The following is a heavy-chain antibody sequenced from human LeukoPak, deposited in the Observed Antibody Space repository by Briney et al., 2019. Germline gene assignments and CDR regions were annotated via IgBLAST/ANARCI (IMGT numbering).Heavy chain of an antibody. CDR2: IYYSGST. V-gene: IGHV4-59*01. Sequence: SETLSLTCTVSGGSISTYYWSWIRQPPGEGLEWIGYIYYSGSTNYNPSLKSRVTISVDMSKSQFSLKVSSVTAADTAVYYCTRGRSYMPYWGQGTLVTVSS. CDR1: GGSISTYY. D-gene: IGHD2-2*01. CDR3: TRGRSYMPY. J-gene: IGHJ4*02.